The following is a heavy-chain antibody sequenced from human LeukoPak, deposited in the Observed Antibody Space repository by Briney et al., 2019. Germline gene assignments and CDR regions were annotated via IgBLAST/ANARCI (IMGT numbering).Heavy chain of an antibody. CDR3: AKVGGYCSSTSCSDY. V-gene: IGHV3-23*01. Sequence: GGSLRLSCAASGFTFSSYAMSWVRQAPGKGLGGVPAISGSGGSTYYADSVKGRFTISRDNSKNTLYLQMNSLRAEDTAVYYCAKVGGYCSSTSCSDYWGQGTLVTVSS. CDR1: GFTFSSYA. D-gene: IGHD2-2*01. CDR2: ISGSGGST. J-gene: IGHJ4*02.